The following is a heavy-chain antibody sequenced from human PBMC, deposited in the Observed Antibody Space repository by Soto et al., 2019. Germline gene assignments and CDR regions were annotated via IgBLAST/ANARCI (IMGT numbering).Heavy chain of an antibody. CDR3: ARDLPQYYDILPGYSRMGYYYGMDV. CDR2: ISTIFGTA. J-gene: IGHJ6*02. Sequence: QVQLVQSGAEVKKPGYSVKVSCKASGGTFSSYAISWVRQAPGQGLEWMGGISTIFGTANYAQKFQGRVTITADESTSTAYMELSSLRSEDTAVYYCARDLPQYYDILPGYSRMGYYYGMDVWGQGTTVTVSS. V-gene: IGHV1-69*01. CDR1: GGTFSSYA. D-gene: IGHD3-9*01.